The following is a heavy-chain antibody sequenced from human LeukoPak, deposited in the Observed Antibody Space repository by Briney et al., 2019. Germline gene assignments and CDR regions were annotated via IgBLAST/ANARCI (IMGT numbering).Heavy chain of an antibody. V-gene: IGHV6-1*01. Sequence: SQTLSLTCAISGDSVSSNTAAWNWIRQSPSSCLEWLGRTYYRSKWYNDYAVSVKSRITINPDTSKNQFSLQLNSVTPEDTAVYYCARVRYSSSWIDYWGQGTLVTVSS. J-gene: IGHJ4*02. D-gene: IGHD6-13*01. CDR2: TYYRSKWYN. CDR1: GDSVSSNTAA. CDR3: ARVRYSSSWIDY.